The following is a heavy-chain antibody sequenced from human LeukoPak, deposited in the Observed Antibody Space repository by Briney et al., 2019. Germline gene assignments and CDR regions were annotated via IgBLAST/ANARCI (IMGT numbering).Heavy chain of an antibody. D-gene: IGHD3-10*01. CDR3: ARWAGGSGSYYIDY. Sequence: SETLSLTCTVSGGSISSGSYYWSWIRQPPGKGLEWIGYIYYSGSTNYNPSLKSRVTISVDTSKNQFSLKLSSVTAADTAVYYCARWAGGSGSYYIDYWGQGTLVTVSS. CDR1: GGSISSGSYY. J-gene: IGHJ4*02. V-gene: IGHV4-61*01. CDR2: IYYSGST.